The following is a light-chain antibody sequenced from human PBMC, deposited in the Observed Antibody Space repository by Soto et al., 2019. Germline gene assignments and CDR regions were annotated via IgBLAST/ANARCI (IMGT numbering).Light chain of an antibody. CDR2: GAS. CDR3: HLYNRSPYN. CDR1: QSVNNNY. J-gene: IGKJ2*01. V-gene: IGKV3-20*01. Sequence: EIVLTQSPGTLSLSPGERATLSCRASQSVNNNYLAWYQQKPGQAPRLLIYGASTRATGISDRFSGSGSGTDFTLTINRLEPEGVGVFYCHLYNRSPYNFGQGTKLEIK.